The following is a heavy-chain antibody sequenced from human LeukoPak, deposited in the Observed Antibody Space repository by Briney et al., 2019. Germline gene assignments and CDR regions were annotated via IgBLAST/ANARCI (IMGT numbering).Heavy chain of an antibody. Sequence: PGGSLRLSRAASGFTFSSYSMNWVRQAPGKGLEGVSYISSSSSTIYYADSVKGRFTISRDNAKNSLYPQMNSLRAEDTAVYYCARAYYGDFQDGMDVWGQGTTVTVSS. CDR1: GFTFSSYS. CDR2: ISSSSSTI. V-gene: IGHV3-48*01. D-gene: IGHD3-10*01. J-gene: IGHJ6*02. CDR3: ARAYYGDFQDGMDV.